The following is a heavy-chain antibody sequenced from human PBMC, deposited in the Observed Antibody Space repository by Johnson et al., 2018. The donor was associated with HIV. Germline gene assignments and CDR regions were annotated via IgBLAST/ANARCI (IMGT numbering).Heavy chain of an antibody. J-gene: IGHJ3*02. CDR3: AKDPGKQDSRLTGDFDAFDI. CDR2: ISYDGSNK. D-gene: IGHD7-27*01. V-gene: IGHV3-30*18. CDR1: GFTFSSYG. Sequence: QVQLVESGGGVVQPGRSLRLSCAASGFTFSSYGMHWVRQAPGKGLEWVAVISYDGSNKYYADSVKGRFTISRDNSKNTLYLQMNSLRAEDTAVYYCAKDPGKQDSRLTGDFDAFDIWGQGTMVIVSS.